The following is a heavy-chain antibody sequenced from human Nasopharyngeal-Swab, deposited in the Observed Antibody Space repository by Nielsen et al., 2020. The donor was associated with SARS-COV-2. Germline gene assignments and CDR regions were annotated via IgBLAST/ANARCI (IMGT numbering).Heavy chain of an antibody. V-gene: IGHV3-7*01. CDR1: GFTFSSYW. J-gene: IGHJ4*02. D-gene: IGHD6-19*01. Sequence: GGSLRLSCAASGFTFSSYWMTWVRQAPGKGLEWVSNIKQDGSEKYYVDSVKGRFSISRDNTKNSLYLQMNSLRAEDTAVYYCARGGGWYGFDYWGQGTLVTVSS. CDR3: ARGGGWYGFDY. CDR2: IKQDGSEK.